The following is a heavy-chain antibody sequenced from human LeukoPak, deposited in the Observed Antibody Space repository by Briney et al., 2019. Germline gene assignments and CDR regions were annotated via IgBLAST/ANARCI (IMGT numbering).Heavy chain of an antibody. D-gene: IGHD5-18*01. J-gene: IGHJ6*03. CDR3: ARVGGHSYGPRDYYYMDV. Sequence: GGSLRLSCAASGFTFSSYSMNWVRQAPGKGLEWVSSISSSSSYIYYADSVKGRFTISRDNAKNSLYLQMNSLRAEDTAVYYCARVGGHSYGPRDYYYMDVWGKGTTVTVSS. CDR2: ISSSSSYI. V-gene: IGHV3-21*01. CDR1: GFTFSSYS.